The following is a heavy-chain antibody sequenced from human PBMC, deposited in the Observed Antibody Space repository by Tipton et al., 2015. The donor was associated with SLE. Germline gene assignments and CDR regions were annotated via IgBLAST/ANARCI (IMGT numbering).Heavy chain of an antibody. D-gene: IGHD3-3*01. CDR1: GGSIYSDTYS. Sequence: TLSLTCAVSGGSIYSDTYSWSWIRQPPGKGLEWIGYIHHSGSTYYNPSLRSRVTMSVDRSKNQFSLNLNSLTAADTAVYYCARSPLEFYDFWNGYFDFWGQGTLVTASS. V-gene: IGHV4-30-2*01. CDR3: ARSPLEFYDFWNGYFDF. J-gene: IGHJ4*02. CDR2: IHHSGST.